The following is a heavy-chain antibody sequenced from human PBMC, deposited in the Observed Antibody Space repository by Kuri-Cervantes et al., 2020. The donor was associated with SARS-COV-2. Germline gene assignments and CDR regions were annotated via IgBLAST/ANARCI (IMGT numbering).Heavy chain of an antibody. CDR2: INPNSGGT. J-gene: IGHJ1*01. CDR3: ARTPIAQLIQDFHQ. CDR1: GYTFTSYG. Sequence: ASVKVSCKASGYTFTSYGISWVRQAPGQGLEWMGWINPNSGGTNYAQKFQGRVTMTGDTSISTAYMELSRLRSDDTAVYYCARTPIAQLIQDFHQWGQGTLVTVSS. V-gene: IGHV1-2*02. D-gene: IGHD1-1*01.